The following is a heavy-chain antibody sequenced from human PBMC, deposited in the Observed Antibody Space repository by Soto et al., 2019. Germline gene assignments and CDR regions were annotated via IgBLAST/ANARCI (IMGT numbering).Heavy chain of an antibody. J-gene: IGHJ4*02. CDR2: ISGSGGST. Sequence: GGSLRLSCAASGFTFSSYAMSWVRQAPGKGLEWVSAISGSGGSTYYADSVKGRFTISRDNAKNTLYLQMNSLRVEDTGVYYCARGLPTTQDYWGQGTLVTVSS. CDR1: GFTFSSYA. CDR3: ARGLPTTQDY. V-gene: IGHV3-23*01.